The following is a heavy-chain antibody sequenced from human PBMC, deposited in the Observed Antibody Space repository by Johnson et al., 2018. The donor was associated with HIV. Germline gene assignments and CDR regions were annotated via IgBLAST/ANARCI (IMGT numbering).Heavy chain of an antibody. CDR3: ARGGLGYQNIHDAFDI. CDR1: GFTFSSYG. V-gene: IGHV3-NL1*01. D-gene: IGHD2-2*01. CDR2: IYSGGST. Sequence: QVQLVESGGGVVQPGRSLRLTCAASGFTFSSYGMHWVRQAPGKGLEWVSDIYSGGSTYYADSVKGRCTISRDNAKNSLHLQMNSLRAEDTALYYCARGGLGYQNIHDAFDIWGQGTMVTVSS. J-gene: IGHJ3*02.